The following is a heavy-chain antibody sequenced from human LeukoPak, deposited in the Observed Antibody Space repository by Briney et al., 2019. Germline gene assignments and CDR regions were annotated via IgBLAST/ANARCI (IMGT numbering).Heavy chain of an antibody. J-gene: IGHJ6*02. D-gene: IGHD3-10*01. CDR1: GGSISSYY. V-gene: IGHV4-59*01. CDR3: ARDRITMVRGALRYYGMDV. CDR2: IYYSGTT. Sequence: SETLSLTCTVSGGSISSYYWSWIRQPPGKGLEWIGYIYYSGTTYYNPSLKSRVTISVDTSKNQFSLKLNSVTAADTAVYYCARDRITMVRGALRYYGMDVWGQGTTVTVSS.